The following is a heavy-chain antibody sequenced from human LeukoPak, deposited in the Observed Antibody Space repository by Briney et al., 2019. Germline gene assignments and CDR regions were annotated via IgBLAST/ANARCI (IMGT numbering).Heavy chain of an antibody. J-gene: IGHJ4*02. Sequence: GGSLRLSCAASGFTFSDYYMSWIRQAPGKGLEWVSSISSSSSYIYYADSVKGRFTISRDNAKNSLYLQMNSLRAEDTAVYYCATVTTSSFDYWGQGTLVTVSS. CDR3: ATVTTSSFDY. CDR1: GFTFSDYY. D-gene: IGHD4-11*01. CDR2: ISSSSSYI. V-gene: IGHV3-11*06.